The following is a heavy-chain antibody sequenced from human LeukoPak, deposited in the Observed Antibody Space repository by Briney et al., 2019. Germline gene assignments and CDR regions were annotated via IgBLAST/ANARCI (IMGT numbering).Heavy chain of an antibody. CDR1: GFTFSSYD. Sequence: GGSQRLSCAASGFTFSSYDMNWVRQAPGKGLEWVSSISNGGYTIYYADSVKGRFTISRDNAKNSLFLQMNSLRAEDTAVYYCARVRGYSGYVLGYWLDPWGQGTLVTVSS. CDR2: ISNGGYTI. D-gene: IGHD5-12*01. CDR3: ARVRGYSGYVLGYWLDP. J-gene: IGHJ5*02. V-gene: IGHV3-48*03.